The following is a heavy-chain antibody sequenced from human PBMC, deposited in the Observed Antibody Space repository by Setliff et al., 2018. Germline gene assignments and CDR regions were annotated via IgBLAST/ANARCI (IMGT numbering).Heavy chain of an antibody. CDR1: GGSISTYY. Sequence: TLSLTCTVSGGSISTYYWSWIRQTPVKGLEWIGYVYYSGTTNYNPLFKSRVTISVDRPKNQFSLKLSSVTAADTGVYYCARASRFATIVWKGDYYMDVWGKGTTVTVSS. J-gene: IGHJ6*03. CDR2: VYYSGTT. CDR3: ARASRFATIVWKGDYYMDV. D-gene: IGHD3-16*02. V-gene: IGHV4-59*01.